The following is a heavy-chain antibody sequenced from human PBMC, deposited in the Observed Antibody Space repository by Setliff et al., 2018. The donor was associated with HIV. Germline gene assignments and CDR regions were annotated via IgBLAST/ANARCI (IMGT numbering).Heavy chain of an antibody. D-gene: IGHD2-8*01. CDR1: GFTFSSYW. J-gene: IGHJ4*02. CDR2: IKEDGSEK. CDR3: AKDRVGNCINGVCYTPDY. Sequence: GGSLRLSCAASGFTFSSYWMSWVRQAPGKGLEWVANIKEDGSEKYYVDSVKGRFTISRDNAKNSLYLQMNSLRAEDTAVYYCAKDRVGNCINGVCYTPDYWGQGTPVTVSS. V-gene: IGHV3-7*03.